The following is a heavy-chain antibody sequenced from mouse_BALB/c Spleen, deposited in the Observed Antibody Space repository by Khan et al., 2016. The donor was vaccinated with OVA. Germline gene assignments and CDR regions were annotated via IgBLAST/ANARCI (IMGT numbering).Heavy chain of an antibody. Sequence: EVELVESGGDLVKPGGSLKLSCAASGFTFSSYGMSWVRQTPDKRLEWVATISSGGSYTYYPDSVQGRFTISRDNAKNTLYLQMSSLKSEDTAMYYCARHEATMILFAYWGQGTLVTVSA. CDR1: GFTFSSYG. V-gene: IGHV5-6*01. CDR2: ISSGGSYT. D-gene: IGHD2-4*01. J-gene: IGHJ3*01. CDR3: ARHEATMILFAY.